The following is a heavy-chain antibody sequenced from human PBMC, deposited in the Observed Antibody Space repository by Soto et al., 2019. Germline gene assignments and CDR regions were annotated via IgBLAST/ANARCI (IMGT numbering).Heavy chain of an antibody. CDR3: ATYSGYDSADFDY. Sequence: ASVKVSCKASGYTFTNYAIHWVRQVPGQRLEWMGWINADSGSTNYAQKLQGRVTMTTDTSTSTAYMELRSLGSDDTAVYYCATYSGYDSADFDYWGQGTLVTVSS. CDR2: INADSGST. V-gene: IGHV1-18*01. J-gene: IGHJ4*02. D-gene: IGHD5-12*01. CDR1: GYTFTNYA.